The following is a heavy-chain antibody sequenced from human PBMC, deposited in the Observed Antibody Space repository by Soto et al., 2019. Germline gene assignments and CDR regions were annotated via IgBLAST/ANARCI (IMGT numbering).Heavy chain of an antibody. CDR1: GFSFSTYW. Sequence: EVQLVESGGGLVQPGGSLRLSCAASGFSFSTYWMTWVRQAPGKGLEWVANIKQDGSEKHYVESVKGRFSISRDNAKKLLYLQMNSPKGEDTAVYLFARWGVLTYHFDYRGQGTLVTVPS. CDR3: ARWGVLTYHFDY. V-gene: IGHV3-7*03. CDR2: IKQDGSEK. D-gene: IGHD3-16*01. J-gene: IGHJ4*01.